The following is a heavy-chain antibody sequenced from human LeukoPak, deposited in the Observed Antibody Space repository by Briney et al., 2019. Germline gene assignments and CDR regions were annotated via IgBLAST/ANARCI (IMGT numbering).Heavy chain of an antibody. V-gene: IGHV4-34*01. Sequence: PSETLSLTCAVYGGSFSGYYWSWIRQPPGKGLEWIGEINHSGNTNYDPSLKSRVTISVDTSKNQFSLKLSSVTAADTAVYYRARERKVAAPYYYYYYGMDVWGQGTTVTVSS. CDR1: GGSFSGYY. CDR2: INHSGNT. CDR3: ARERKVAAPYYYYYYGMDV. J-gene: IGHJ6*02. D-gene: IGHD6-6*01.